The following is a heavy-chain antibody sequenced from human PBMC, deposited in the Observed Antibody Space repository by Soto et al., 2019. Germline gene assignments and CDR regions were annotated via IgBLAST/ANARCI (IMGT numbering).Heavy chain of an antibody. D-gene: IGHD6-19*01. Sequence: AASVKVSCKASGYTFTDYYMHWVRQAPGQGLEWMGWINPNSGGTSYAQKFQGRVTMTRDTSISTAYMELNRLRSDDTAVYYCARDQSPSSGWPGMDVWGQGTTVTVSS. J-gene: IGHJ6*02. CDR3: ARDQSPSSGWPGMDV. CDR2: INPNSGGT. V-gene: IGHV1-2*02. CDR1: GYTFTDYY.